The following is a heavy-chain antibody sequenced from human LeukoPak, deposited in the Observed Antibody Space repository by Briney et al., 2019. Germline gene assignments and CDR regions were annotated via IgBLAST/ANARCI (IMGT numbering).Heavy chain of an antibody. Sequence: SETLSLTCAVYGGSFSGYYWSWIRQHPGKGLEWIGYIYYSGSTYYNPSLKSRVTISVDTSKNQFSLKLSSVTAADTAVYYCARDCSSTSCGAFDIWGQGTMVTVSS. V-gene: IGHV4-31*11. CDR2: IYYSGST. D-gene: IGHD2-2*01. CDR1: GGSFSGYY. CDR3: ARDCSSTSCGAFDI. J-gene: IGHJ3*02.